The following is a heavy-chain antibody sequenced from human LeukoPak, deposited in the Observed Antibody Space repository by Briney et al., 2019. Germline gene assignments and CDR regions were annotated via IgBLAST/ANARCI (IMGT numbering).Heavy chain of an antibody. CDR2: IKQDGSQK. CDR1: GFTFTNYW. CDR3: ARAPVAAAVDY. J-gene: IGHJ4*02. V-gene: IGHV3-7*01. D-gene: IGHD6-13*01. Sequence: GGSLRLSCVASGFTFTNYWMNWVRQAPGKGLEWVASIKQDGSQKSYVDSVKGRFTISRDNAKNSLSLQMDSLRGEDTAVYYCARAPVAAAVDYWGQGTLVTVSS.